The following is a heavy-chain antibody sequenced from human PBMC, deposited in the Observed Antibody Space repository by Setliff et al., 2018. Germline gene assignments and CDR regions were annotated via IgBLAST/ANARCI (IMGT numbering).Heavy chain of an antibody. J-gene: IGHJ6*03. CDR3: VRDDVRGYYMDG. D-gene: IGHD3-10*02. CDR1: GFTFSTYR. CDR2: IRDTGTNV. Sequence: GGSLRLSCAASGFTFSTYRMNWVRQAPGKGLEWVSHIRDTGTNVHYADSVKGRFTISRDNAKNSLYLHMNSLRAEDTAVYYCVRDDVRGYYMDGWGKGTTVTVSS. V-gene: IGHV3-48*01.